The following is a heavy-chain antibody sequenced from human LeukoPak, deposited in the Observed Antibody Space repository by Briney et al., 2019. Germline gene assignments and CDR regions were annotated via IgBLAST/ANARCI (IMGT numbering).Heavy chain of an antibody. V-gene: IGHV4-59*01. CDR1: GGSISSYD. Sequence: SETLSLTCTVSGGSISSYDWSWIRQPPGEGLQWIGYVSYTGIPTYNPSLKSRVTISLDTSKSQFSLQLSSVTAADTAVYYCATQQWIGTFHYWGQGALVTVSS. J-gene: IGHJ4*02. CDR2: VSYTGIP. D-gene: IGHD3-10*01. CDR3: ATQQWIGTFHY.